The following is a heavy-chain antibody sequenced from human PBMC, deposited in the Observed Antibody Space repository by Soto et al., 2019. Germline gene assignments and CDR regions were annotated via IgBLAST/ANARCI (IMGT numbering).Heavy chain of an antibody. Sequence: GSLRLSCAASGFTFSSYRMNWVRQAPGKGLEWVSSISSSGSYIYYADSVKGRFTISRDNAKNSLYLQMNSLRAEDTAVYYCARGDVPYYWGQGTLVTVSS. CDR3: ARGDVPYY. J-gene: IGHJ4*02. V-gene: IGHV3-21*01. CDR2: ISSSGSYI. CDR1: GFTFSSYR. D-gene: IGHD2-21*02.